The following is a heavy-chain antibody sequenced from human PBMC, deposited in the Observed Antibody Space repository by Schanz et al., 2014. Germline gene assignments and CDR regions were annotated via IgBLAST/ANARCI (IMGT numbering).Heavy chain of an antibody. CDR2: ISHSGGSK. CDR1: GFTFSSYA. D-gene: IGHD2-15*01. V-gene: IGHV3-23*04. J-gene: IGHJ6*02. CDR3: AKGMGYCSGGTCYDYYYYGLDV. Sequence: EVQLVESGGGLVQPGGSLRLSCAASGFTFSSYAMSWVRQAPGKGLEWVSSISHSGGSKYYADSVKGRFTISRDNSENTLYLQMNSLSADDTAVFYCAKGMGYCSGGTCYDYYYYGLDVWGQGTTVTVSS.